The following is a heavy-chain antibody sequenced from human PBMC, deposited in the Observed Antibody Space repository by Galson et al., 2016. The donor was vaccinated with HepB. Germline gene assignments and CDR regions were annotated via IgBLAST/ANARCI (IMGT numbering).Heavy chain of an antibody. Sequence: SLRLSCAASGVSFSNYGMHWVRQAPGRGLEWVAVISYDGSKKYYADSAKGRFTIPRDNSKKTLYLQMNSLRAEDTAVYYCAKDGRIYCSSASCHDHFHYWGQGTLVTVFS. CDR2: ISYDGSKK. D-gene: IGHD2-2*01. CDR3: AKDGRIYCSSASCHDHFHY. CDR1: GVSFSNYG. J-gene: IGHJ4*02. V-gene: IGHV3-30*18.